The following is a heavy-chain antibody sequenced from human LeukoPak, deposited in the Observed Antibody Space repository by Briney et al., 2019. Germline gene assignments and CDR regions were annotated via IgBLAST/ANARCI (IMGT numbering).Heavy chain of an antibody. CDR2: INGDGRNI. V-gene: IGHV3-74*01. CDR3: AKVMPPGRIRFYSYYMDV. J-gene: IGHJ6*03. D-gene: IGHD2-15*01. Sequence: GGSLRLSCVASGFTFSSYWMHWVRQDPRKGLVWVSRINGDGRNINYADSVRGRFTISRDNAKNTLYLQMNGLRVEDTAVYYCAKVMPPGRIRFYSYYMDVWGKGTTVTVS. CDR1: GFTFSSYW.